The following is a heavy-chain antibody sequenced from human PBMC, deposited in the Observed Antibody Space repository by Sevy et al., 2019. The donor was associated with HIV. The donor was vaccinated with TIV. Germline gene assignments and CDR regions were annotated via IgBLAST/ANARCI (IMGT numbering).Heavy chain of an antibody. J-gene: IGHJ6*02. Sequence: GGSLRLSCVASGFSFRSHTMHWVRQAPGKGPEWVAVTSNDGNKEHYVDSVKGRFTISRDNSKNTLYLEMNTLRAEEAAVYYGAREFGSSVSFKYYYGMDVWGQGTTVTVSS. V-gene: IGHV3-30-3*01. CDR1: GFSFRSHT. CDR3: AREFGSSVSFKYYYGMDV. CDR2: TSNDGNKE. D-gene: IGHD2-2*01.